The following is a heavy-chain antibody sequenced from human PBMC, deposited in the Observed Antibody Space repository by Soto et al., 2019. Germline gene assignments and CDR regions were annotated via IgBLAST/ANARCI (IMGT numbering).Heavy chain of an antibody. D-gene: IGHD6-25*01. V-gene: IGHV3-9*01. J-gene: IGHJ4*02. Sequence: EVQLVESGGGLVQPGRSLILSCAASGFTFDDNAMHWVRQSPGKGLEWVSGISWNSGTIAYADSVKGRFTISRDNAKNSLYLQMNSLRAEDTALYYCARDMYFITAAGGGIDDWGQGTLVTVSS. CDR3: ARDMYFITAAGGGIDD. CDR1: GFTFDDNA. CDR2: ISWNSGTI.